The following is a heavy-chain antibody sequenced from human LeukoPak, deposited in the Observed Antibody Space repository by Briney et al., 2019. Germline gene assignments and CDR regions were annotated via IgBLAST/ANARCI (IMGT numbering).Heavy chain of an antibody. CDR2: ISGYNGKT. D-gene: IGHD5-12*01. Sequence: GASVKVSCKASGYTFTSYGISWVRQAPGQGLEWMGWISGYNGKTNYAQKFQGRVTLTTDTSTTTAYMELRSLRSEDTAVYYCARDIHGDSGYDLGGPSGYWGQGTLVTVSS. V-gene: IGHV1-18*01. CDR1: GYTFTSYG. CDR3: ARDIHGDSGYDLGGPSGY. J-gene: IGHJ4*02.